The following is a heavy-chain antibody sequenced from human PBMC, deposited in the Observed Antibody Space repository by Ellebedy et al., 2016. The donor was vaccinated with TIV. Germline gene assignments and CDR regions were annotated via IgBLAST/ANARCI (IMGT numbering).Heavy chain of an antibody. Sequence: SETLSLXXVVSGGSITSTWWSWVRQPPGKGLEWIGQIYHTGTTNYNPSLKSRLTISLDASRNQFSLRLISVTAADTAMYYCATMRRATRGFDPWGQGTLVTVSS. CDR1: GGSITSTW. D-gene: IGHD3-10*01. CDR3: ATMRRATRGFDP. CDR2: IYHTGTT. J-gene: IGHJ5*02. V-gene: IGHV4-4*02.